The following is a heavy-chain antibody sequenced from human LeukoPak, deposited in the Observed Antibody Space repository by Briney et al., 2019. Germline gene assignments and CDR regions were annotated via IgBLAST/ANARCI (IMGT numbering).Heavy chain of an antibody. CDR2: IYYSGSTT. D-gene: IGHD5-12*01. V-gene: IGHV4-31*03. J-gene: IGHJ6*02. CDR3: ARVKYGGYAYKCYGMDV. CDR1: GGSISSGGFY. Sequence: SQTLFLTCTVSGGSISSGGFYWSWVRQNPGNGLEWIGYIYYSGSTTSYNPSLRSRVTISLDTSKNQFSLKLRSVTAADTAVYYCARVKYGGYAYKCYGMDVWGLGTTVTVSS.